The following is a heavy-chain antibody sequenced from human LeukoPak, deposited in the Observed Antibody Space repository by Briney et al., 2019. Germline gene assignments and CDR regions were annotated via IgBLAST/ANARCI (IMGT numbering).Heavy chain of an antibody. Sequence: GGSLTLSCAASGFTFSSYEMNWVRQAPGKGLEWVSYISSSGTTMYYADSVKGRFTISRDNAKNSLFLQLNSLRAEDTAVYYCARWGYSSIWSGDYWGRGNLGSVSS. CDR3: ARWGYSSIWSGDY. CDR2: ISSSGTTM. J-gene: IGHJ4*02. V-gene: IGHV3-48*03. D-gene: IGHD6-13*01. CDR1: GFTFSSYE.